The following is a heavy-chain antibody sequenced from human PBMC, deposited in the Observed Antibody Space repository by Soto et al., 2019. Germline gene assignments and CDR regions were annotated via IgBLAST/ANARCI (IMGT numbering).Heavy chain of an antibody. CDR1: GGSFSGYY. D-gene: IGHD2-21*02. J-gene: IGHJ4*02. CDR3: ARALDPVTLDY. V-gene: IGHV4-34*01. CDR2: INHSGST. Sequence: SETLSLTCAVYGGSFSGYYWSWIRQPPGKGLEWIGEINHSGSTNYNPSLKSRVTISVDTSKNQFSLKLSSVTAADTAVYYCARALDPVTLDYWGQGTLVTVSS.